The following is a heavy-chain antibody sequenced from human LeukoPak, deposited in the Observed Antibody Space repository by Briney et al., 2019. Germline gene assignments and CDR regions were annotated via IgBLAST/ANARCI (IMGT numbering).Heavy chain of an antibody. CDR1: GYSISSGYY. CDR3: ARDIVVVPAATYNWFDP. Sequence: NASETLSLTCAVSGYSISSGYYWGWIRQPPGKGLEWIGSIYHSGSTYYNPSLKSRVTISEDTSKNQFSLKLSSVTAADTAVYYCARDIVVVPAATYNWFDPWGQGPWSPSPQ. V-gene: IGHV4-38-2*02. CDR2: IYHSGST. D-gene: IGHD2-2*01. J-gene: IGHJ5*02.